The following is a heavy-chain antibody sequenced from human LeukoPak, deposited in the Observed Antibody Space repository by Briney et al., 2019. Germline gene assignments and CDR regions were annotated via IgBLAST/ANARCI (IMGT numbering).Heavy chain of an antibody. D-gene: IGHD5-18*01. CDR1: GFTVSSNY. Sequence: QTGGSLRLSCAASGFTVSSNYMTWVRQAPGKGLECVSVIYTAGSTYYADSVKGRFTISRDISKNTLYFQLNTLRAEDTGVYYCARDLGMYLDTAAWGQGTLVTVSS. CDR3: ARDLGMYLDTAA. J-gene: IGHJ5*02. CDR2: IYTAGST. V-gene: IGHV3-66*01.